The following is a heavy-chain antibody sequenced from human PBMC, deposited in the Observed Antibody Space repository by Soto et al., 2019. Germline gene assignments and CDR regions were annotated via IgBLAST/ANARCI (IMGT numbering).Heavy chain of an antibody. CDR1: GGSISSSSYY. Sequence: SETLSLTCTVSGGSISSSSYYWGWIRQPPGKGLEWIGSIYYSGSTYYNPSLKSRVTISVDTSKNQFSLKLSSVTAADTAVYYCARHPLYDYIWGSYRLKYYFDYWGQGTLVTVSS. V-gene: IGHV4-39*01. CDR2: IYYSGST. D-gene: IGHD3-16*02. J-gene: IGHJ4*02. CDR3: ARHPLYDYIWGSYRLKYYFDY.